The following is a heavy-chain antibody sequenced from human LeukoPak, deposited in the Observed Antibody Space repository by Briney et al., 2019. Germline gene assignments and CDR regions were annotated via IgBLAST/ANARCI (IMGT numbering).Heavy chain of an antibody. J-gene: IGHJ4*02. CDR2: ISYDGSNK. Sequence: GGSLRLSCAASGFTFSSYGMHWVRQAPGKGLEWVAVISYDGSNKYYADSVKGRFTISRDNSKNTLYLQMNSLRAEDTAVYYCAKSSGSYIYYFDYWGQGTLVTVSS. CDR1: GFTFSSYG. D-gene: IGHD1-26*01. V-gene: IGHV3-30*18. CDR3: AKSSGSYIYYFDY.